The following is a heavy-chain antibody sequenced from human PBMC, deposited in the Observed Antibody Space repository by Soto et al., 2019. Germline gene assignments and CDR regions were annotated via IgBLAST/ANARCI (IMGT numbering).Heavy chain of an antibody. Sequence: TSETLSLTCSVSGGSISSADHYWTWIRQPPGKGLEWMGYIYHSGSTNYNPSLKSRVTISVDTSKNQFSLKLSSVTAADTAVYYCARGLRITGTTGSWGQGTLVTVSS. CDR2: IYHSGST. J-gene: IGHJ4*02. V-gene: IGHV4-61*08. CDR1: GGSISSADHY. CDR3: ARGLRITGTTGS. D-gene: IGHD1-7*01.